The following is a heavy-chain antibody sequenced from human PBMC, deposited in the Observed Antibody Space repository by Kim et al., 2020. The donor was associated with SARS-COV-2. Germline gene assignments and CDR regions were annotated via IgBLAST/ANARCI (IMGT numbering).Heavy chain of an antibody. D-gene: IGHD1-26*01. Sequence: GGSLRLSCAASGFTFDDYAMHWVRQAPGKGLEWVSGISWNSGSIGYADSVKGRFTISRDNAKNSLYLQMNSLRAEDTALYYCAKDSSGSYSSGLFDYWGQGTLVTVSS. CDR1: GFTFDDYA. CDR3: AKDSSGSYSSGLFDY. J-gene: IGHJ4*02. CDR2: ISWNSGSI. V-gene: IGHV3-9*01.